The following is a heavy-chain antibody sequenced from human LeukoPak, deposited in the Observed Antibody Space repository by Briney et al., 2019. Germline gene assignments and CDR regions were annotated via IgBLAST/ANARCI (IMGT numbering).Heavy chain of an antibody. J-gene: IGHJ4*02. V-gene: IGHV3-48*01. D-gene: IGHD5-24*01. CDR3: ARDYKYAFDN. CDR1: GFTFSDYS. CDR2: IGIDSGNT. Sequence: GGSLRLSCAASGFTFSDYSMTWVRQAPGKGLEWISYIGIDSGNTNYADSVKGRFTISGDKAKNSLHLQMNSLRVEDTAVYYCARDYKYAFDNWGQGTLVTVSS.